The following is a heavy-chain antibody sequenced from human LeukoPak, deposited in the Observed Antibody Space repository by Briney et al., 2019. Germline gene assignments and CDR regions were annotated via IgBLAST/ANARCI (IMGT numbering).Heavy chain of an antibody. V-gene: IGHV3-23*01. D-gene: IGHD3-10*01. CDR1: GFTFSSYG. Sequence: GGSLRLSCAASGFTFSSYGMRWVRQAPGKGLEWVSAISGSGGSTYYADSVKGRFTISRDNSKNTLYLQMNSLRAEDTAVYYCAKDTVVRGVIIRDFDYWGQGTLVTVSS. CDR3: AKDTVVRGVIIRDFDY. J-gene: IGHJ4*02. CDR2: ISGSGGST.